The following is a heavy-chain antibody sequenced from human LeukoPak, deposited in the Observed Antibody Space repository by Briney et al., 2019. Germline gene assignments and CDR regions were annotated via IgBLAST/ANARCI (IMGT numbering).Heavy chain of an antibody. CDR2: INSITGNP. J-gene: IGHJ4*02. V-gene: IGHV7-4-1*02. CDR3: ARVRYTSGLYYFES. D-gene: IGHD6-19*01. CDR1: GYTFISSG. Sequence: ASVKVSCKASGYTFISSGISWVRQAPGQGLEWMGWINSITGNPTYAQGLTGRFVFCWDTSVSTAYLQISSLKAEDTAVYYCARVRYTSGLYYFESWGQGTLVTVSS.